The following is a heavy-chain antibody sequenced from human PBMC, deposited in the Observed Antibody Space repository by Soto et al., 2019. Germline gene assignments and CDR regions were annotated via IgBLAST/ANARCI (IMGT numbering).Heavy chain of an antibody. J-gene: IGHJ5*02. V-gene: IGHV4-4*02. CDR3: ARDYGPSNWYNWFHP. CDR2: IYHSGST. D-gene: IGHD4-17*01. Sequence: PSETLSLTCAVSGGSISSSNWWSWVRQPPGKGLEWIGEIYHSGSTNYNPSLKSRVTISVDKSKNQFSLKLSSVTAADTGLYYCARDYGPSNWYNWFHPWGQGTLVTVSS. CDR1: GGSISSSNW.